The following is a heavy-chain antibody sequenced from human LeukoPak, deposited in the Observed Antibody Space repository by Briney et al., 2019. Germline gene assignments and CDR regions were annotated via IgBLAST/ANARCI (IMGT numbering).Heavy chain of an antibody. D-gene: IGHD2-2*02. CDR3: AKGRRYCSSTSCYSSSPLDC. CDR1: GFTFTRYG. Sequence: PGRTLSPSCAASGFTFTRYGIHCVRQAPGTGRRWVAGISYAVSNKYYAASVKGRFTISRDNSKNTLYLQMNSLRAEDTAVYYCAKGRRYCSSTSCYSSSPLDCWGQGTLVTVSS. V-gene: IGHV3-30*18. J-gene: IGHJ4*02. CDR2: ISYAVSNK.